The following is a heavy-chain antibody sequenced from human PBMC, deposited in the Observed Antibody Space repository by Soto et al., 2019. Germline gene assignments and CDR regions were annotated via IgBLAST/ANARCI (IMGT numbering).Heavy chain of an antibody. J-gene: IGHJ4*02. V-gene: IGHV1-18*01. D-gene: IGHD1-26*01. CDR2: ISAYNGNT. CDR3: ARGGTPIDY. CDR1: GYTFTNFG. Sequence: QVQLVQSGAEVKKPGASVKVSCKASGYTFTNFGISWVRQAPGQGLEWMGWISAYNGNTNYAQNFQGRVTMTTDTSTISGYMELRSLRSDDTAVYYWARGGTPIDYWGQGTLVTVSS.